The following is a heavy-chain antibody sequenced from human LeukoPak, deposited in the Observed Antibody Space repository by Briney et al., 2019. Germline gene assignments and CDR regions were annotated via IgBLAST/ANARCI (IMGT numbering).Heavy chain of an antibody. CDR1: GFTFSSYS. D-gene: IGHD4-17*01. CDR3: ARAVYGFDAFDI. CDR2: ISSSSSYI. Sequence: PGGALRLSCAASGFTFSSYSMHWVRQAPGKGLEWVSSISSSSSYIYYADSVKGRFTISRDNAKNSLYLQMNSLRAEDTAVYYCARAVYGFDAFDIWGQGTMVTVSS. V-gene: IGHV3-21*01. J-gene: IGHJ3*02.